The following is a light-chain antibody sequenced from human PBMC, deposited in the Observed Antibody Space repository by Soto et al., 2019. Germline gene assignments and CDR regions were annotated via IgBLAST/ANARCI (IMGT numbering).Light chain of an antibody. CDR2: GAS. V-gene: IGKV3-20*01. Sequence: EIVLTQSPGTLSFSPGERATLTCRASPSVSSSYLAWFQQKPGQAPRLLIYGASSRATGIPDRFSGSGSGTDFTLTISRLEPEDFAVYYCQQYGNAPFTFGPGTKVDIK. CDR3: QQYGNAPFT. J-gene: IGKJ3*01. CDR1: PSVSSSY.